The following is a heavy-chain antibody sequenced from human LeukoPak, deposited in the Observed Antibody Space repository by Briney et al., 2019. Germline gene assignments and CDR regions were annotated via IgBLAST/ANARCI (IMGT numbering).Heavy chain of an antibody. CDR1: GFPFTSYA. D-gene: IGHD3-22*01. CDR2: LSGSGGST. CDR3: ARDRDYYDSSGLFDY. V-gene: IGHV3-23*01. J-gene: IGHJ4*02. Sequence: GGSLRLSCAASGFPFTSYAMNWVRQAPGKGLEWVSALSGSGGSTYYADSVKGRFTISRDTSKNTLYLQMNSLRAEDTAVYYCARDRDYYDSSGLFDYWGQGTLVTVSS.